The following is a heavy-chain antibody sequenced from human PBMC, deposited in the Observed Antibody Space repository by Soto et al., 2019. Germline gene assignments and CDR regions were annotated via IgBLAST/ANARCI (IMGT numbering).Heavy chain of an antibody. V-gene: IGHV2-5*02. CDR1: GFSLSTTAEG. CDR2: IYWDDDE. J-gene: IGHJ4*02. CDR3: AHGSCSSADCYPNPYLDY. Sequence: QITLKESGPPLVKPTQTLTLTCTFSGFSLSTTAEGVGWIRQPPGKALEWLALIYWDDDERYSPSLKSRLTITKDTSKNQVVLTMTNVDPVDTATYYCAHGSCSSADCYPNPYLDYWGQGIVVTVSS. D-gene: IGHD2-2*01.